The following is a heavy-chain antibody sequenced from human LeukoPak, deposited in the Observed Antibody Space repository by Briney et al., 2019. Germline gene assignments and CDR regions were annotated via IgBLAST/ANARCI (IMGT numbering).Heavy chain of an antibody. V-gene: IGHV4-4*07. CDR2: MYISGIS. CDR3: ARDGAPQFDSYMDV. J-gene: IGHJ6*03. D-gene: IGHD1-14*01. CDR1: GGSIGPYQ. Sequence: PSETLSLTCTVSGGSIGPYQWNWIRQPAGKGLEWIVRMYISGISDYNPSLKSRVTMSLDTSKNQFSLNLRPVTAADTAVYYCARDGAPQFDSYMDVWGKGTTVTVSS.